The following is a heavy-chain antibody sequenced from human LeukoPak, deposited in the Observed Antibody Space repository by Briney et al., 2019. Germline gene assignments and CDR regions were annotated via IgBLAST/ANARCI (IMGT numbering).Heavy chain of an antibody. V-gene: IGHV4-34*01. CDR3: ARDRRFLEWLLYGGFDY. CDR2: INHSGST. CDR1: GGSFSGYY. Sequence: SETLSLTCAVYGGSFSGYYWSWIRQPPGKGLEWIGEINHSGSTNYNPSLKSRVTISVDTSKNQFSLKLSSVTAADTAAYYCARDRRFLEWLLYGGFDYWGQGTLVTVSS. D-gene: IGHD3-3*01. J-gene: IGHJ4*02.